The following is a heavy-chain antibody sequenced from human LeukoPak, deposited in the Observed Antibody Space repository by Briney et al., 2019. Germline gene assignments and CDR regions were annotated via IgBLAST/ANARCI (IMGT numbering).Heavy chain of an antibody. CDR1: GFTFSSYD. V-gene: IGHV3-13*01. CDR2: IGTAGDT. D-gene: IGHD3-22*01. Sequence: GGSLRLSCAASGFTFSSYDMHWVRQATGKGLEWVSAIGTAGDTYYPGPVKGRFTISRENAKNSSYLQMNSLRAGDTAVYYCARAAYDSSGYMFDPWGQGTLVTVSS. CDR3: ARAAYDSSGYMFDP. J-gene: IGHJ5*02.